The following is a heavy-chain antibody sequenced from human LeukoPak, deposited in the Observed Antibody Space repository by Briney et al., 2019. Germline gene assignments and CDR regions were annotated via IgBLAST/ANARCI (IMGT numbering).Heavy chain of an antibody. D-gene: IGHD3-22*01. CDR3: ARCTTASSGWCNWLDP. CDR2: VKSDGAGT. CDR1: GFTFDDYA. J-gene: IGHJ5*02. Sequence: PGGSLRLSCAASGFTFDDYAMHWVRQAPGKGLAWVASVKSDGAGTHYADSVKGRFAISRDNSKNILYLQMNSLRAEDTAIYYCARCTTASSGWCNWLDPWGQGTLVTVSS. V-gene: IGHV3-20*04.